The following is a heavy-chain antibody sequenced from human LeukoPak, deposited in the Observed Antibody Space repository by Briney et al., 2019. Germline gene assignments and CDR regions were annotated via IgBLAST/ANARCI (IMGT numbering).Heavy chain of an antibody. CDR2: IRFDGSNN. CDR3: ANVYDYGDYGAFDI. CDR1: LVTFRGDG. Sequence: GGTLRLSCAASLVTFRGDGMHCVREAPGKGVGGGAVIRFDGSNNYYADSVKGRLTTSRHNSKNALYLQMHSLRAEDTAVYYCANVYDYGDYGAFDIWGQGTMVTVSS. V-gene: IGHV3-30*02. J-gene: IGHJ3*02. D-gene: IGHD4-17*01.